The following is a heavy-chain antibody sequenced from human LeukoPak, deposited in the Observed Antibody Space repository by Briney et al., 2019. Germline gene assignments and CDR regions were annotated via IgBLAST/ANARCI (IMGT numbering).Heavy chain of an antibody. CDR3: ARKVRFLEWSLFDP. V-gene: IGHV4-39*01. D-gene: IGHD3-3*01. CDR2: IYYSGST. CDR1: GGSISSSSYY. Sequence: SETLSLTCTVSGGSISSSSYYWGWIRQPPGKGLEWIGSIYYSGSTYYNPSLKSRVTISVDTSKNQFSLKLSSVTAADTAVYYRARKVRFLEWSLFDPWGQGTLVTVSS. J-gene: IGHJ5*02.